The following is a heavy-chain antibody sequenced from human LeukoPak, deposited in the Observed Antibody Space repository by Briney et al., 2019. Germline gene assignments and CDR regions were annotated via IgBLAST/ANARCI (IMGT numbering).Heavy chain of an antibody. CDR1: GFTFSSYW. CDR3: AKGSYYDSSGSLDY. J-gene: IGHJ4*02. V-gene: IGHV3-43D*03. CDR2: ISWDGGST. D-gene: IGHD3-22*01. Sequence: PGGSLRLSCAASGFTFSSYWMHWVRQAPGKGLEWVSLISWDGGSTYYADSVKGRFTISRDNSKNSLYLQMNSLRAEDTALYYCAKGSYYDSSGSLDYWGQGTLVTVSS.